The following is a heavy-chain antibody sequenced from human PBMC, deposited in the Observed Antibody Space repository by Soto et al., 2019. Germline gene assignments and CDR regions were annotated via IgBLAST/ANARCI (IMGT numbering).Heavy chain of an antibody. Sequence: QLQLQESGPGLVKPSETLSLTCTVSGGSISSSSYYWGWIRQPPGKGLEWIGSIYYSGSTYYNPSRKSRVTISVDTSKNQFSLKLSSVTAADTAVYYCARSPVGYDFWSGYYKGSKDAFDIWGQGTMVTVSS. CDR2: IYYSGST. V-gene: IGHV4-39*01. CDR1: GGSISSSSYY. D-gene: IGHD3-3*01. J-gene: IGHJ3*02. CDR3: ARSPVGYDFWSGYYKGSKDAFDI.